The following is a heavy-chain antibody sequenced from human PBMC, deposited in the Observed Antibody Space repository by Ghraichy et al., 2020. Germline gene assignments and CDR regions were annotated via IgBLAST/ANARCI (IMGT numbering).Heavy chain of an antibody. CDR2: IKQDGSEK. Sequence: GGSLRLSCLASGFTLSSYWMGWVRQAPGKGLEWVATIKQDGSEKWYVDSVKGRFTISRDNAKNSLYLQMNSLRGEDTAIYYCVRETSDSGSGSPLWRWGQGSLISVS. CDR1: GFTLSSYW. V-gene: IGHV3-7*03. J-gene: IGHJ4*02. D-gene: IGHD3-10*01. CDR3: VRETSDSGSGSPLWR.